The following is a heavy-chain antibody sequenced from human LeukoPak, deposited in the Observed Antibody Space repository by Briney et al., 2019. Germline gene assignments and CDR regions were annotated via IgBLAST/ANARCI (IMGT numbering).Heavy chain of an antibody. CDR3: SEGYFEPFAH. J-gene: IGHJ4*02. Sequence: TSETLSLTCVVSGASFSSSHWNWIRQLPGKRLEWIGGLSYTGKTDYNPSLTSRVAISLGTSKNQVSLKLRSVTAADTAVYYCSEGYFEPFAHWGQGILVTVSS. CDR1: GASFSSSH. V-gene: IGHV4-59*01. D-gene: IGHD2/OR15-2a*01. CDR2: LSYTGKT.